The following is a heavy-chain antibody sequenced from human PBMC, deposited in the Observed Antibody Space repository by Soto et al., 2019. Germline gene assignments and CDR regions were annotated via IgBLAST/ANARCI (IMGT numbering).Heavy chain of an antibody. D-gene: IGHD2-15*01. J-gene: IGHJ6*02. CDR2: INSDGSST. CDR1: GFTFSSYW. Sequence: PGGSLRLSCAASGFTFSSYWMHWVRQAPGKGLVWVSRINSDGSSTSYADSVKGRFTISRDNAKNTLYLQMNSLRAEDTAVYYCAARGGLGYCSGGSCYSFEDYYGMDVWGQGTTVTVSS. V-gene: IGHV3-74*01. CDR3: AARGGLGYCSGGSCYSFEDYYGMDV.